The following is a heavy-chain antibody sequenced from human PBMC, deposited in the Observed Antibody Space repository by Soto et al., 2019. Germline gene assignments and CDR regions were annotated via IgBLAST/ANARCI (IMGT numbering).Heavy chain of an antibody. V-gene: IGHV3-49*04. D-gene: IGHD5-18*01. Sequence: PGGSLRLSCTACGFTFGDYAMSWVRQAPGKGLEWVGFIRSKAYGGTTEYAASVKGRFTISRDDSKSIAYLQMNSLKAEDTAVYYCTSHRRGYSYGYYYYYGMDVWRQGTTVTVSS. CDR3: TSHRRGYSYGYYYYYGMDV. J-gene: IGHJ6*02. CDR2: IRSKAYGGTT. CDR1: GFTFGDYA.